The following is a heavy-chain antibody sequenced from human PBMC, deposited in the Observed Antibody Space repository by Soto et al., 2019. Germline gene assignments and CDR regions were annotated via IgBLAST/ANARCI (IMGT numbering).Heavy chain of an antibody. V-gene: IGHV1-69*02. CDR2: IIPILGIA. D-gene: IGHD3-9*01. CDR1: GGTFSSYT. CDR3: ARAPIDYDILTGYYIHWFDP. J-gene: IGHJ5*02. Sequence: QVQLVQSGAEVKKPGSSVKVSCKASGGTFSSYTISWVRQAPGQGLEWMGRIIPILGIANYAQKFQGRVTTTANKSTSTAYVELSSLRSEDTAVYSGARAPIDYDILTGYYIHWFDPWGQGTLVTVSS.